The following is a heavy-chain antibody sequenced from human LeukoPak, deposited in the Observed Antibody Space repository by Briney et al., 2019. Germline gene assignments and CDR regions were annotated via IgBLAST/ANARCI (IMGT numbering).Heavy chain of an antibody. CDR2: INHSGST. D-gene: IGHD3-10*01. J-gene: IGHJ5*02. CDR1: GGSFRGYY. Sequence: NPSETLSLTCAVYGGSFRGYYWSWIRQPPGKGLEWIGEINHSGSTNYNPSLKSRVTISVDTSKNQFSLNLSSVTAADTAVYYCARRPRGVIIKTWFDPWGQGTLVIVSS. CDR3: ARRPRGVIIKTWFDP. V-gene: IGHV4-34*01.